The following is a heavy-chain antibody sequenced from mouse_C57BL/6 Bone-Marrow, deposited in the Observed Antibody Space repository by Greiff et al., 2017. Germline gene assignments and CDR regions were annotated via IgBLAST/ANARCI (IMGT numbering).Heavy chain of an antibody. CDR2: IDPSDSYT. CDR3: ARDRGYYFDD. V-gene: IGHV1-69*01. CDR1: GYTFTSYW. D-gene: IGHD2-14*01. Sequence: QVQLQQPGAELVMPGASVKLSCKASGYTFTSYWMHWVKQRPGQGLEWIGEIDPSDSYTNYNQKFKGKSTLTVDKSSSTAYMQLSSLTSEDSAVYYCARDRGYYFDDWGQGTTLTVSS. J-gene: IGHJ2*01.